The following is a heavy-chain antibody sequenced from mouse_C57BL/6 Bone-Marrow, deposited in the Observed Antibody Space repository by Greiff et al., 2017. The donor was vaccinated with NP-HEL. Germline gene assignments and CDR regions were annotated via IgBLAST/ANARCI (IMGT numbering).Heavy chain of an antibody. D-gene: IGHD2-4*01. Sequence: EVKLVESEGGLVQPGSSMKLSCTASGFTFSDYYMAWVRQVPEKGLEWVANINYDGSSTYYLDSLQSRFFISSDNAKNILYLQMSSLKSEDTATYYCAREGGLRRRTYAMDYWGQGTSVTVSS. CDR3: AREGGLRRRTYAMDY. CDR1: GFTFSDYY. V-gene: IGHV5-16*01. CDR2: INYDGSST. J-gene: IGHJ4*01.